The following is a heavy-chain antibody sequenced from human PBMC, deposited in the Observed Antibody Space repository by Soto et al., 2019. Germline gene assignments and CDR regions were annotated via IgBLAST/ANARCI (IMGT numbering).Heavy chain of an antibody. CDR3: AGGGVRGVITRTRDYYGMDV. Sequence: GESLNISCTGSGYSFTSYCIGWVRQMPGKGLEWMGIIYPGDSDTRYSPSFQGQVTISADKSISTAYLQWSSLKASDTAMYYCAGGGVRGVITRTRDYYGMDVWGQGTTVTVSS. CDR1: GYSFTSYC. CDR2: IYPGDSDT. J-gene: IGHJ6*02. D-gene: IGHD3-10*01. V-gene: IGHV5-51*01.